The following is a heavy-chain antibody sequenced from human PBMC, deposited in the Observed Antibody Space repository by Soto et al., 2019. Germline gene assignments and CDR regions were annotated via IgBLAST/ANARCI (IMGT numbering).Heavy chain of an antibody. CDR3: ARLCIAAAGPAGWFDP. J-gene: IGHJ5*02. D-gene: IGHD6-13*01. CDR1: GGSISSGDYY. V-gene: IGHV4-30-4*01. CDR2: IYYSGST. Sequence: QVQLQESGPGLVKPSQTLSLTCTVSGGSISSGDYYWSWIRQPPGKGLEWIGYIYYSGSTYYNPSLKSRVTMSVDTSKNQFSLKLTSVTAADTAVYYCARLCIAAAGPAGWFDPWGQGTLVTVSS.